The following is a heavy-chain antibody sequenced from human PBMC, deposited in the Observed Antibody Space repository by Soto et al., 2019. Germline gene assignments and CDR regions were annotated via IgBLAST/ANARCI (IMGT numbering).Heavy chain of an antibody. CDR3: ARDAHCSSTSCKWVGYYYYGMDV. CDR2: ISGSGGST. J-gene: IGHJ6*02. Sequence: EVQLLESGGGLVQPGGSLRLSCAASGFTFSSYAMSWVRQAPGKGLEWVSAISGSGGSTYYADSVKGRFTISRDNSKNTLYLQMNSLRAEDTAVYYCARDAHCSSTSCKWVGYYYYGMDVWGQGTTVTVSS. CDR1: GFTFSSYA. V-gene: IGHV3-23*01. D-gene: IGHD2-2*01.